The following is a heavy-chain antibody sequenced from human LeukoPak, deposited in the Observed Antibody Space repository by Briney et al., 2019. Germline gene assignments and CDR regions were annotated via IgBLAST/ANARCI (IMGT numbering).Heavy chain of an antibody. J-gene: IGHJ4*02. Sequence: ASVKVSCKASGYTFTSYGISWVRQAPGQGLEWMGWISAYNGNTNYAQKLQGRVTMTTDTSTSTAYMELRSLRSDDTAVYHCARDDHGRWLVPGLYDYWGQGTLVTVSS. CDR1: GYTFTSYG. CDR2: ISAYNGNT. CDR3: ARDDHGRWLVPGLYDY. V-gene: IGHV1-18*01. D-gene: IGHD6-19*01.